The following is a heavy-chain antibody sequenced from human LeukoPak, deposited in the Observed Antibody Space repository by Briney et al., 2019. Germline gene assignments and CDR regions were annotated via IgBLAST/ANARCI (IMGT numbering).Heavy chain of an antibody. J-gene: IGHJ4*02. D-gene: IGHD2-15*01. CDR2: ISGDGGST. Sequence: GGSLRLSCAASGFTFSSYTMHWVRQAPGKGLEYVSAISGDGGSTYYANSVQGRFTISRDNSKNTLYLQLGCLRAEDMAVYYCARDRCSGGNCYWRVFDNWGQGTLVTVSS. CDR3: ARDRCSGGNCYWRVFDN. V-gene: IGHV3-64*01. CDR1: GFTFSSYT.